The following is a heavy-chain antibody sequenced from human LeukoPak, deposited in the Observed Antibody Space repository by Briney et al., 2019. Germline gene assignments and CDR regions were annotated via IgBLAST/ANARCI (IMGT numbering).Heavy chain of an antibody. Sequence: GRSLRLSCAASGLPFSSYAMHWVRQAPGKGLEWVSTSASGGSSYYADSAKGRFTISRDNSKNTLYLQMNSLGAEDTAVYYCAKATVTHLIDYWGQGTLVTVSS. D-gene: IGHD4-17*01. CDR3: AKATVTHLIDY. V-gene: IGHV3-23*01. CDR1: GLPFSSYA. CDR2: SASGGSS. J-gene: IGHJ4*02.